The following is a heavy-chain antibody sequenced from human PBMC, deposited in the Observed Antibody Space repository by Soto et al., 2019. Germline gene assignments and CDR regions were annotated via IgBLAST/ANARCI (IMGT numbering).Heavy chain of an antibody. V-gene: IGHV3-33*01. CDR2: IWYDGSNK. CDR1: GFTFSSYG. J-gene: IGHJ6*02. CDR3: ARDSDFWSGYYQGPNYYYGMDV. D-gene: IGHD3-3*01. Sequence: PGGSLRLSCAASGFTFSSYGMHWVRQAPGKGLEWVAVIWYDGSNKYYADSVKGRFTISRDNSKNTLYLQMNSLRAEDTAVYYCARDSDFWSGYYQGPNYYYGMDVWGQGTTVTVSS.